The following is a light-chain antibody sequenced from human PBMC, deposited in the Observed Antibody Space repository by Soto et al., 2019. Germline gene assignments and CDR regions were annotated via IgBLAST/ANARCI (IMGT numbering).Light chain of an antibody. CDR1: QDIRSD. V-gene: IGKV1-9*01. CDR2: DAS. Sequence: DIQLTQSPSFLSASVGDRVTITCRASQDIRSDLAWYQQTPGKAPKFLIYDASTLQSGVPSRFSGSGSGTAFTLTISSLQHEDFASYYCQHLNSDPLTFVGGTKVEIK. J-gene: IGKJ4*01. CDR3: QHLNSDPLT.